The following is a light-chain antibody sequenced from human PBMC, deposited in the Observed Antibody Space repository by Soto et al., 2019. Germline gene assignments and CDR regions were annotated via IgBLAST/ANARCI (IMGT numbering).Light chain of an antibody. CDR1: QSIAFY. CDR3: QQSSNSPMYT. Sequence: DLQLTQSPSSLSASVGDRVTITCRASQSIAFYVNWFQQKPGRAPRLLIYAASSLQSGVPSRFSGSGSGTDFTLTINSLQPEDSATYFCQQSSNSPMYTFGQGP. V-gene: IGKV1-39*01. CDR2: AAS. J-gene: IGKJ2*01.